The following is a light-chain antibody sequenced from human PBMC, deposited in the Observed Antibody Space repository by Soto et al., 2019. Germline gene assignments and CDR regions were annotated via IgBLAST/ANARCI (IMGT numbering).Light chain of an antibody. J-gene: IGLJ2*01. V-gene: IGLV1-47*02. CDR1: SSNIETND. Sequence: QSVLTQPPSASGTPGQRVTISCSGSSSNIETNDIYWHQQLPGSAPQLLIYSNDQRPSGVPDRFSASKSGTSASLAISGLRYEDEAEYFCATWDDSLSGVVFGGGTKLTVL. CDR3: ATWDDSLSGVV. CDR2: SND.